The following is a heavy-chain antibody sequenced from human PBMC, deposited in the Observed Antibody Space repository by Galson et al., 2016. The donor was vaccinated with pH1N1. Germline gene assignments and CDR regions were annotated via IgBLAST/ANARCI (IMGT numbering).Heavy chain of an antibody. V-gene: IGHV4-30-4*08. D-gene: IGHD3-9*01. CDR1: GDFISSGDYF. CDR2: IYYSGNT. CDR3: ARGRDYDILTGSSYYFDF. Sequence: TLSLTCTVSGDFISSGDYFWSWVRQPPGKGLEWIGYIYYSGNTFYNPSLKSRVTISLDTSKTQFSLKLSSVTATDTAIYYCARGRDYDILTGSSYYFDFWGQRTLVTVSS. J-gene: IGHJ4*02.